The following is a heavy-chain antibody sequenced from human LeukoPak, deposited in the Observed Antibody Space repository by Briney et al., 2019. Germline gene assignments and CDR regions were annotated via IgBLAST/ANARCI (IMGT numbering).Heavy chain of an antibody. V-gene: IGHV4-4*07. Sequence: SETLSLTCTVSGGSISSYYWSWIRQPAGKGLEWIGRIYTSGSTNYNPSLKSRVTMSVGTSKNQFSLKLSSVTAADTAVYYCARRKIPTNYYYDSRLWFDPWGQGTLVTASS. CDR2: IYTSGST. J-gene: IGHJ5*02. CDR3: ARRKIPTNYYYDSRLWFDP. CDR1: GGSISSYY. D-gene: IGHD3-22*01.